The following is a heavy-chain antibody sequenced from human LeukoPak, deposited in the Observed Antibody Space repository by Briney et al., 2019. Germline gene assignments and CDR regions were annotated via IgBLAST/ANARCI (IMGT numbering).Heavy chain of an antibody. CDR2: IKKDGSEK. Sequence: GGSLRLSCAASGFTFSSYWMSWVRQAPGKGLEWVANIKKDGSEKFYVDSVRGRFTISRDNAKNSLYLQMNSLRAEDTAVYYCARNSGSYSQEADYWGEGTLVTVSS. CDR1: GFTFSSYW. V-gene: IGHV3-7*01. J-gene: IGHJ4*02. D-gene: IGHD1-26*01. CDR3: ARNSGSYSQEADY.